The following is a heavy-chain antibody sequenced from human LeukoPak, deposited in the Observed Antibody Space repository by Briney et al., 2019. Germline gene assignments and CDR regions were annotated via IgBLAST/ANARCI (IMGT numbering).Heavy chain of an antibody. CDR2: ISYDGSNK. CDR1: GFTFSSYA. CDR3: AKLVVRGVNLIAPFDP. Sequence: PGGSLRLSCAASGFTFSSYAMHWVRQAPGKGLEWVAVISYDGSNKYYADSVKGRFTISRDNSKNTLYLQMNSLRAEDTAVYYCAKLVVRGVNLIAPFDPWGQGTLVTVSS. V-gene: IGHV3-30-3*02. D-gene: IGHD3-10*01. J-gene: IGHJ5*02.